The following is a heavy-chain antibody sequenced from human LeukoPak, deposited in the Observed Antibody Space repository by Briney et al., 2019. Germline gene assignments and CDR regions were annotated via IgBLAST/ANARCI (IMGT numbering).Heavy chain of an antibody. V-gene: IGHV3-21*04. CDR2: ISSSSSYI. CDR1: GFTFSSYS. CDR3: AKVRPYWYFDL. J-gene: IGHJ2*01. Sequence: GGSLRLSCATSGFTFSSYSMNWVRQAPGKGLEWVSCISSSSSYIYYTDSVKGRFTISRDNSKNTLYLQMNSLRAEDTAVYYCAKVRPYWYFDLWGRGTLVTVSS.